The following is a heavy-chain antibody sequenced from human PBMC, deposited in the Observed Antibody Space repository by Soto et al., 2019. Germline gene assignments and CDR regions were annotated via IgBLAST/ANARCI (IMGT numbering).Heavy chain of an antibody. CDR1: GFNLSHPW. CDR2: IKSKTDGGTA. V-gene: IGHV3-15*01. J-gene: IGHJ5*01. Sequence: GGSLRLSCAASGFNLSHPWMTWVRQAAGNGLQWVGRIKSKTDGGTADYAAPVKGRFTISRDDSKNTVYLQMNSLKTEDTAVYYCPTGIYYHILTGYQDVASWGEGTLVTVSP. CDR3: PTGIYYHILTGYQDVAS. D-gene: IGHD3-9*01.